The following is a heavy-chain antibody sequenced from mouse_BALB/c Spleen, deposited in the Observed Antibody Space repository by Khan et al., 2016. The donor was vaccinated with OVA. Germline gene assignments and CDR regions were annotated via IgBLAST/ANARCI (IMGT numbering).Heavy chain of an antibody. Sequence: VRLQQSGAELVKAGASVKLSCTASGFNIKDTYIHWVKQKPEQGLEWIGRIDPATGNTNYDPKFQGKATITSDTSSNTAYLRLSSLTSEDTAVYYCARTETHYYGSYTMDYWGQGTSVTVSS. J-gene: IGHJ4*01. D-gene: IGHD1-2*01. CDR2: IDPATGNT. CDR3: ARTETHYYGSYTMDY. CDR1: GFNIKDTY. V-gene: IGHV14-3*02.